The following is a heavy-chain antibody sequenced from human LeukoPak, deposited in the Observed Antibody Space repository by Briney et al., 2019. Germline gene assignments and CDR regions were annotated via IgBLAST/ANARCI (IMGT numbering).Heavy chain of an antibody. CDR3: ARVGHYYDSSRVDY. D-gene: IGHD3-22*01. Sequence: SETLSLTCSVSGDSIRSGTYYWSWIRQPAGKGLEWIGRIYTSGSTSYNPSLKSRVTISVDTSKNQFSLKLSSVTAADTAVYYCARVGHYYDSSRVDYWGQGTLVTVSS. CDR1: GDSIRSGTYY. CDR2: IYTSGST. V-gene: IGHV4-61*02. J-gene: IGHJ4*02.